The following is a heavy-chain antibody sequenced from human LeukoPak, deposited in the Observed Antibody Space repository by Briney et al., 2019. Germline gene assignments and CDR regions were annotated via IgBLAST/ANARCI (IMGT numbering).Heavy chain of an antibody. V-gene: IGHV3-30*18. CDR2: ISYDGSNK. J-gene: IGHJ4*02. Sequence: GRSLRLSCAASGFTFSSYGMHWVRQAPGKGLEWVAVISYDGSNKYYADSVKGRFTISRDNSKNTLHLQMNSLRAEDTAVYYCAKDFRGIAAAGTLDYWGQGTLVTVSS. CDR3: AKDFRGIAAAGTLDY. CDR1: GFTFSSYG. D-gene: IGHD6-13*01.